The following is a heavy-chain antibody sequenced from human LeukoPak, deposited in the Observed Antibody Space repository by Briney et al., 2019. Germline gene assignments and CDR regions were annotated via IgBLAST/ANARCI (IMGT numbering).Heavy chain of an antibody. Sequence: SETLSLTCTVSGGSISSGDYYWSWIRQPPGKGLEWIGYIYYSGSTYYNPSRKSRVTISVDTSKKQFSLKLSSVTAADTAVYYCARDRVLLGYSSGWDIDYWGQGTLVTVSS. V-gene: IGHV4-30-4*08. CDR2: IYYSGST. CDR1: GGSISSGDYY. D-gene: IGHD6-19*01. CDR3: ARDRVLLGYSSGWDIDY. J-gene: IGHJ4*02.